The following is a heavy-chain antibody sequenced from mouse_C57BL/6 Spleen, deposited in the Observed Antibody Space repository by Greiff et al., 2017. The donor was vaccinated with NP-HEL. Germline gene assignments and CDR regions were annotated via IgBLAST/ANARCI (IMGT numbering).Heavy chain of an antibody. CDR3: AREDYDAVAY. CDR1: GFTFSDYG. V-gene: IGHV5-17*01. Sequence: DVQLVESGGGLVKPGGSLKLSCAASGFTFSDYGMHWVRQAPEKGLEWVAYISSGSSTIYYADTVKGRFTLSRDNAKNTRFLQMTSLRSEDTAMYYCAREDYDAVAYWGQGTLVTVSA. CDR2: ISSGSSTI. D-gene: IGHD2-4*01. J-gene: IGHJ3*01.